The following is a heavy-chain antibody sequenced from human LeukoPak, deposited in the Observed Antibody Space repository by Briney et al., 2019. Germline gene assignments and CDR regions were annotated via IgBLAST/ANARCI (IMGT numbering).Heavy chain of an antibody. CDR1: GGTFSSYA. CDR3: ARDGTPVVLSSGSYYSEVQPPDY. CDR2: IIPIFGTA. V-gene: IGHV1-69*13. D-gene: IGHD1-26*01. J-gene: IGHJ4*02. Sequence: SVKVSCKASGGTFSSYAISWVRQAPGQGLEWMGGIIPIFGTANYAQKFQGRVTITADESTSTAYMELSSLRSEDTAVYYCARDGTPVVLSSGSYYSEVQPPDYWGQGTLVTASS.